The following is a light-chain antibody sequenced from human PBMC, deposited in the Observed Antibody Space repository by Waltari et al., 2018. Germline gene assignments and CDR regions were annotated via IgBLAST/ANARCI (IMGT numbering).Light chain of an antibody. V-gene: IGKV1-6*01. CDR1: QDIRND. Sequence: AIQMTQSPSSLSASVGDRITITCRASQDIRNDVGWYQQKPGEAPKLLIYAASILQSWVPSNFSGSGSGTDFTLTISSLQPEDFATYYCLQDYNYPRTFGQGTKVEIK. CDR2: AAS. CDR3: LQDYNYPRT. J-gene: IGKJ1*01.